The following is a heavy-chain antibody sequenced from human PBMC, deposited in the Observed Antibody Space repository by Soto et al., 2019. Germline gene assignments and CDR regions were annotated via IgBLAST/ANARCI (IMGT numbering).Heavy chain of an antibody. CDR2: IKSKTDGGTT. CDR3: TTAEVDSSGYSDY. J-gene: IGHJ4*02. CDR1: GFTFSNAW. V-gene: IGHV3-15*07. D-gene: IGHD3-22*01. Sequence: GSLRLSCAASGFTFSNAWMNWVRQAPGKGLEWVGRIKSKTDGGTTDYAAPVKGRFTISRDDSKNTLYLQMNSLKTEDTAVYYCTTAEVDSSGYSDYWGQGTLVTVSS.